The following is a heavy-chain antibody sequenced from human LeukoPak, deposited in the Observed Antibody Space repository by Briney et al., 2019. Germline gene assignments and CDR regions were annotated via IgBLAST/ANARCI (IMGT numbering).Heavy chain of an antibody. CDR3: ARTTSGWYYFDY. CDR1: GGSNSAYY. J-gene: IGHJ4*02. CDR2: INYSGRT. D-gene: IGHD6-13*01. Sequence: PSETLSLTCSVSGGSNSAYYWSWIRQPPGKGLEWIGYINYSGRTDYNPSLKGRVTISVDTSKNQFSLKLSSVTAADTAVFYCARTTSGWYYFDYWGQGTLVTVSS. V-gene: IGHV4-59*08.